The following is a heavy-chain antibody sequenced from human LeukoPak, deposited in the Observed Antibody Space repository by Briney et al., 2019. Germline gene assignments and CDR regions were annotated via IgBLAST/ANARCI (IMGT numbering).Heavy chain of an antibody. J-gene: IGHJ3*01. CDR3: VRETTTEYYDSSGYYRQTEVFDA. D-gene: IGHD3-22*01. CDR2: VYYSGRT. Sequence: SDTLSLTCIVSGDSVRSDTYYWSWIRQPPGKGLEWIGFVYYSGRTNYNASLKSRVTMSVDTSKNQFSLMLRSVTAADTAVYYCVRETTTEYYDSSGYYRQTEVFDAWGQGTMVTVSS. CDR1: GDSVRSDTYY. V-gene: IGHV4-61*01.